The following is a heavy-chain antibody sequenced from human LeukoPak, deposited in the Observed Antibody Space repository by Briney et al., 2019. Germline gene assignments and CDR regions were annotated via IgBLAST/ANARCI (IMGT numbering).Heavy chain of an antibody. CDR3: ALYIVATVGQYNWFEP. V-gene: IGHV1-69*05. D-gene: IGHD5-12*01. J-gene: IGHJ5*02. CDR2: IIPIFGTA. Sequence: ASVKVSCKASGGTFSSYAISWVRQAPGQGLEWMGRIIPIFGTANYAQKFQGRVTITTDESTSTAYMELSSLRSEDTAVYYCALYIVATVGQYNWFEPWGQGTLVTVSS. CDR1: GGTFSSYA.